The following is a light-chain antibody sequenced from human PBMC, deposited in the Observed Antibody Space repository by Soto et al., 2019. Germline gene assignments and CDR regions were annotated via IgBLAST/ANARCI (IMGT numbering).Light chain of an antibody. CDR3: ISYTSSSIRYV. J-gene: IGLJ1*01. Sequence: QSALTQPASVSGSPGQSITISCTGTSSDVGGYNYVSWYQQHPGKAPKLMIYEVSNRPSGVSNRFSGSKSGNTASLTISGLQAEDEADYYCISYTSSSIRYVFGPGTKLTVL. CDR2: EVS. V-gene: IGLV2-14*01. CDR1: SSDVGGYNY.